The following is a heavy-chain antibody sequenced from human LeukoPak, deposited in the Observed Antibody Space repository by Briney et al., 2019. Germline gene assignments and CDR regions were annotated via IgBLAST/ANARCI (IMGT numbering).Heavy chain of an antibody. Sequence: ASVKVSCKASGYPFSGYYIHWVRQGPGQGLEWLGWINPESGATKYAQRFEGRVTLTRDTSVTTVHMELSGLRYDDSAVYYCARENLNYYGSGSYLYWGRGSQVTVSS. V-gene: IGHV1-2*02. J-gene: IGHJ4*02. CDR3: ARENLNYYGSGSYLY. CDR1: GYPFSGYY. CDR2: INPESGAT. D-gene: IGHD3-10*01.